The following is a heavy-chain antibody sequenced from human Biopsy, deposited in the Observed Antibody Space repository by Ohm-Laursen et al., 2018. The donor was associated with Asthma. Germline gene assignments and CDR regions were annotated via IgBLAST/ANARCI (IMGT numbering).Heavy chain of an antibody. V-gene: IGHV1-3*04. D-gene: IGHD3-9*01. J-gene: IGHJ3*01. CDR2: VNTGNGDT. Sequence: EASVKVSCKVSGYNFISLAIHWVRQAPGQRLEWMGWVNTGNGDTKYSQKFQGRVTITRDTSASTAYMELRSLRSEDTATYYCARTYYDFLTGQVKDVFGVWGQGTMVTVSS. CDR3: ARTYYDFLTGQVKDVFGV. CDR1: GYNFISLA.